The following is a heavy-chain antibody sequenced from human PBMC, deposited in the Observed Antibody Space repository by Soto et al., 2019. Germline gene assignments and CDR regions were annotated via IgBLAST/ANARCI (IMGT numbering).Heavy chain of an antibody. J-gene: IGHJ5*02. CDR1: GGSISSGDYY. Sequence: LSLTCTVSGGSISSGDYYWSWIRQPPGKGLEWIGYIYYSGSTYYNPSPKSRVTISVDTSKNQFSLKLSSVTAADTAVYYCAREVPDVSSWYWFDPWGQGTLVTVSS. D-gene: IGHD6-13*01. CDR3: AREVPDVSSWYWFDP. V-gene: IGHV4-30-4*01. CDR2: IYYSGST.